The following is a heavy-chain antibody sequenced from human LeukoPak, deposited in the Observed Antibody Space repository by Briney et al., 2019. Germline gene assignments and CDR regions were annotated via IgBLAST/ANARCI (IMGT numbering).Heavy chain of an antibody. CDR3: ARGSNSVTY. Sequence: PSETLSLTCAGYGGTFSDSYWSWIRQPPGEGLEWVGEISHSGDTNYNPSLKSRGTISVDTSKNQFSLNLSSVTAADTAVYYCARGSNSVTYWGQGTLVTVSS. V-gene: IGHV4-34*01. CDR1: GGTFSDSY. D-gene: IGHD4-23*01. J-gene: IGHJ4*02. CDR2: ISHSGDT.